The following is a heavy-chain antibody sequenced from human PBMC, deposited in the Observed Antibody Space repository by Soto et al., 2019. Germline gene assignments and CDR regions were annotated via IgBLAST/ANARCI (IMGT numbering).Heavy chain of an antibody. J-gene: IGHJ5*02. CDR2: IYSGGSA. CDR1: GFTFSSRF. CDR3: ARGGGAGYDL. Sequence: SLRLSCAASGFTFSSRFMSWVRQAPGKGLECVSVIYSGGSAFYADSLKGRFTISRDNSKNTLYLQMNSLTAEDTAVYYCARGGGAGYDLWGQGSQVTVSS. D-gene: IGHD3-22*01. V-gene: IGHV3-53*01.